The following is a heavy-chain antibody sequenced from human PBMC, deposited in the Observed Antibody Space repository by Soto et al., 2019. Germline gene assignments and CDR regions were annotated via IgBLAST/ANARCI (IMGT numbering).Heavy chain of an antibody. CDR2: ISPTSGNT. J-gene: IGHJ4*02. Sequence: QIQMVQSGAEGKQPGASVKISCKTSGYTFSSYSINWVRQAPGQGLEWMAWISPTSGNTHYAERVQGRVTVTLDKSARTAFMEMWGLTSDDTAVYFCARDNGYYDFWGQGTLVTVSS. CDR3: ARDNGYYDF. V-gene: IGHV1-18*01. CDR1: GYTFSSYS. D-gene: IGHD2-8*01.